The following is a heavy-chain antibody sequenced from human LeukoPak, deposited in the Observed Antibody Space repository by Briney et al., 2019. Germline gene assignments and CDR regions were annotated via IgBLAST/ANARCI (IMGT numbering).Heavy chain of an antibody. CDR2: ISAYNGNT. CDR1: GYTFTSYG. D-gene: IGHD3-9*01. Sequence: AASVKVSCKASGYTFTSYGISWVRQAPGQGLEWMGWISAYNGNTNYAQKLQGRVTMTRDTSTSTVYMELSSLRSEDTAVYYCAREEVLRYFDLWGQGTLVTVSS. J-gene: IGHJ4*02. CDR3: AREEVLRYFDL. V-gene: IGHV1-18*01.